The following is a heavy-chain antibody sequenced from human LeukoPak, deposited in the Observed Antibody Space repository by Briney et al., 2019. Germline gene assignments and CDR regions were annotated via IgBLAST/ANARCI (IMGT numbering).Heavy chain of an antibody. V-gene: IGHV3-23*01. Sequence: GGSLRLSCAASGFTFSSYAMSWVRQAPGKGLEWVSAISGSGGSTYYADSVKGRFTISRDNSKDTLYLQMNSLRAEDTAVYYCAKDSGGSYYFLNAFDIWGQGTMVTVSS. CDR1: GFTFSSYA. CDR2: ISGSGGST. J-gene: IGHJ3*02. CDR3: AKDSGGSYYFLNAFDI. D-gene: IGHD1-26*01.